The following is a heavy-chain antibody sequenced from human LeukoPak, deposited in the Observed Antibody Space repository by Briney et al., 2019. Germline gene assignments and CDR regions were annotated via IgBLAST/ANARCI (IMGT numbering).Heavy chain of an antibody. Sequence: SETLSLTCTVSGGSISSYYWSWIRQPPGKGLEWIGCIYYSGSTNYNPSLKSRVTISVDTSKNQFSLKLSSVTAADTAVYYCAKYSGSYPGYFDYWGQGTLVTVSS. CDR3: AKYSGSYPGYFDY. CDR1: GGSISSYY. V-gene: IGHV4-59*01. D-gene: IGHD1-26*01. J-gene: IGHJ4*02. CDR2: IYYSGST.